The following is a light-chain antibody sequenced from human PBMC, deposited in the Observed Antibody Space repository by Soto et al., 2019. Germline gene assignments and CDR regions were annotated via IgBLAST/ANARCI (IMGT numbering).Light chain of an antibody. CDR3: SSYAGSSNMI. CDR1: SSDVGGSTY. J-gene: IGLJ2*01. V-gene: IGLV2-8*01. CDR2: XXS. Sequence: QSALTQPPSASGSPGQSVTISCTGTSSDVGGSTYVSWYQQHPGKAPKLMIYXXSRRXSXXPDXFXGSKSGNTASLTVSGLQSEDXADYYCSSYAGSSNMIFGGGTKLTVL.